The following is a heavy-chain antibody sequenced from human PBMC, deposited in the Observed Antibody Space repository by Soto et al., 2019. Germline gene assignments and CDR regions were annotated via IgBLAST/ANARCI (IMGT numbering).Heavy chain of an antibody. CDR1: GYTFTGYY. CDR2: INPNSGGT. D-gene: IGHD6-13*01. V-gene: IGHV1-2*04. CDR3: ARGDLYIAAADNYSDY. Sequence: ASVKVSGKASGYTFTGYYMHWVRQAPGQGLEWMGWINPNSGGTNYAQKFQGWVTMTRDTSISTAYMELSRLRSDDTAVYYCARGDLYIAAADNYSDYWGQGTLVTVSS. J-gene: IGHJ4*02.